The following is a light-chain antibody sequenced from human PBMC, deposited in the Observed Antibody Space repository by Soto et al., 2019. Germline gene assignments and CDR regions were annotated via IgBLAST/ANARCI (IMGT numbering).Light chain of an antibody. V-gene: IGKV3-20*01. Sequence: IVLTQSPGTLSLSPGERATLSCRASQSVKNNQLAWFQQRPGQAPRLLIYGASNRAIGIPDRFSGRGSGTDFTLTINRLEPEDVAVYYCHQYGSAPRTFGQGTKVEIK. CDR2: GAS. J-gene: IGKJ1*01. CDR1: QSVKNNQ. CDR3: HQYGSAPRT.